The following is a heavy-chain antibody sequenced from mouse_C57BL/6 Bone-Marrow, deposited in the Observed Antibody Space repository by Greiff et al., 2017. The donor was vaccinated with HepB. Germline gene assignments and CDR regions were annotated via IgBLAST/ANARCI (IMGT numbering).Heavy chain of an antibody. CDR3: TEFYYGSSSFAY. CDR2: IYPGNSDT. V-gene: IGHV1-5*01. CDR1: GYTFTSYW. J-gene: IGHJ3*01. Sequence: VQLKESGTVLARPGASVKMSCKTSGYTFTSYWMHWVKQRPGQGLEWIGAIYPGNSDTSYNQKFKGKAKLTAVTSASTAYMELSSLTNEDSAVYYGTEFYYGSSSFAYWGQGTLVTVSA. D-gene: IGHD1-1*01.